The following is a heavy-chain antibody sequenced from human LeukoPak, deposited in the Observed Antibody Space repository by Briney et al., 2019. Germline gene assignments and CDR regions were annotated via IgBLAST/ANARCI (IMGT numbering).Heavy chain of an antibody. V-gene: IGHV4-38-2*02. CDR3: ATEEEYYYDSSGYAY. D-gene: IGHD3-22*01. J-gene: IGHJ4*02. Sequence: SETLSLTCTVSGYSISSGYYWGWIRPPPGKGLEWIGSIYHSGSTYYNPSLKSRVTISVDTSKNQFSLKLSSVTAADTAVYYCATEEEYYYDSSGYAYWGQGTLVTVSS. CDR1: GYSISSGYY. CDR2: IYHSGST.